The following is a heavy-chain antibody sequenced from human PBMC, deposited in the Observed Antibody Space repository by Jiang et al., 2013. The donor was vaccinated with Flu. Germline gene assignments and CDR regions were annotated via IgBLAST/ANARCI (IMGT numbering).Heavy chain of an antibody. CDR3: ARTQIYDSSGYYLYAFDI. D-gene: IGHD3-22*01. CDR1: GFSLSNARMG. J-gene: IGHJ3*02. Sequence: KPTQTLTLTCTVSGFSLSNARMGVSWIRQPPGKALEWLAHIFSNDEKSYSTSLKSRLTISKDTSKSQVVLTMTNMDPVDTATYYCARTQIYDSSGYYLYAFDIWGQGT. CDR2: IFSNDEK. V-gene: IGHV2-26*01.